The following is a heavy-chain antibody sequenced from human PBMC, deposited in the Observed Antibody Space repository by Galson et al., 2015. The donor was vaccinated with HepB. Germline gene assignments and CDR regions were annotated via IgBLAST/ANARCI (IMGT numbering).Heavy chain of an antibody. CDR3: ARGTSGAVTYPYDY. J-gene: IGHJ4*02. Sequence: SLRLSCAASGFTFSSYAMHWVRQAPGKGLEWVAVISYDGSNKYYADSVKGRFTISRDNSKNTLYLQMNSLRAEDTAVYYCARGTSGAVTYPYDYWGQGTLVTVSS. CDR1: GFTFSSYA. V-gene: IGHV3-30-3*01. D-gene: IGHD4-17*01. CDR2: ISYDGSNK.